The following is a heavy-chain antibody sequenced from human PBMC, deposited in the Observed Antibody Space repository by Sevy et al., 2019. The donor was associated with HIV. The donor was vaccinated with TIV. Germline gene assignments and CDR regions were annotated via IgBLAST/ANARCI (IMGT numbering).Heavy chain of an antibody. CDR3: ARDRGEILSSAFDY. J-gene: IGHJ4*02. D-gene: IGHD3-16*01. Sequence: GSLRLSCAASGFTFSDYRMHWVRQAPGKGLEWVAVISYDGRNNKYNADSVKGRFTISRDNSKNTVYLQMNSLRAEDTAIYYCARDRGEILSSAFDYWGQGTLVTVSS. V-gene: IGHV3-30*04. CDR2: ISYDGRNNK. CDR1: GFTFSDYR.